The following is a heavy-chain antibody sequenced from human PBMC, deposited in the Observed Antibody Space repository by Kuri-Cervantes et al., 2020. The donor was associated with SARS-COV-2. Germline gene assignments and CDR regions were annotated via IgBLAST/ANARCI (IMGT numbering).Heavy chain of an antibody. D-gene: IGHD3-10*01. CDR1: GFTFSTYS. V-gene: IGHV3-23*01. CDR2: ISGSGGTT. Sequence: GESLKISCAASGFTFSTYSMNWVRQAPGKGLEWVSAISGSGGTTYYADSVKGRLTISRDDSKNTLYLQMNSLRAEDTAVYYCAKDLYGSGPYYFDYWGQGSLVTVSS. J-gene: IGHJ4*02. CDR3: AKDLYGSGPYYFDY.